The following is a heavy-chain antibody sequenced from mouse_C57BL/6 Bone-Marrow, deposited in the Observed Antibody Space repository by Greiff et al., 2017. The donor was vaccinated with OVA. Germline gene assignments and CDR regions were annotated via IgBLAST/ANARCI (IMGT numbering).Heavy chain of an antibody. Sequence: VQLQESGPELVKPGASVKISCKASGYAFSSSWMNWVKQRPGKGLEWIGRIYPGDGDTNYNGKFKGKATLTADKSSSTAYMQLSSLTSEDSAVYVCARGGAGTFAYWGKGTLVTVSA. CDR3: ARGGAGTFAY. J-gene: IGHJ3*01. V-gene: IGHV1-82*01. CDR1: GYAFSSSW. D-gene: IGHD4-1*01. CDR2: IYPGDGDT.